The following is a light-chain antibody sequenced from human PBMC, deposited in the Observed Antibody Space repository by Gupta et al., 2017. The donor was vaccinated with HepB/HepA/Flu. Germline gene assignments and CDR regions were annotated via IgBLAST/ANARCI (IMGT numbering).Light chain of an antibody. J-gene: IGKJ3*01. Sequence: DIKLTHPPPFLLAFVGDGVTITCRPSKGIGTYLAWYQQKPGKAPKLLIYGASILQSGVPSRFSGSGSGTEFTLTISSLQPEDFATYYCQQLNSYPPTFGPGTKVELK. V-gene: IGKV1-9*01. CDR3: QQLNSYPPT. CDR1: KGIGTY. CDR2: GAS.